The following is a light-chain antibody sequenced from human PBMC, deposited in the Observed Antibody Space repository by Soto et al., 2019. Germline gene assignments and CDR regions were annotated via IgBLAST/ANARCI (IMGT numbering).Light chain of an antibody. CDR3: QRYGSSHPIT. CDR2: GTS. Sequence: EIVMTQSPGTLSLSPGERATLSCRASQSLSSNHLGWYLAWYQQNPGQTPRLLIYGTSSRATVIPDRFSGRGSGSDFTLTISRLEPEDFSVYYCQRYGSSHPITFGQGTRLEIK. J-gene: IGKJ5*01. CDR1: QSLSSNHLGWY. V-gene: IGKV3-20*01.